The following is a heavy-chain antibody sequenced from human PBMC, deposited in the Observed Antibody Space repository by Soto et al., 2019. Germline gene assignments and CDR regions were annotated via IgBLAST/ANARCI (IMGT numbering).Heavy chain of an antibody. CDR1: GYTFTSYD. D-gene: IGHD2-15*01. J-gene: IGHJ6*02. CDR3: ARLLQAQYYYYYGMDV. Sequence: ASVKVSCKASGYTFTSYDINWVRQATGQGLEWMGGIIPIFGTANYAQKFQGRVTITADESTSTAYMELSSLRSEDTAVYYCARLLQAQYYYYYGMDVWGQGTTVTVSS. V-gene: IGHV1-69*13. CDR2: IIPIFGTA.